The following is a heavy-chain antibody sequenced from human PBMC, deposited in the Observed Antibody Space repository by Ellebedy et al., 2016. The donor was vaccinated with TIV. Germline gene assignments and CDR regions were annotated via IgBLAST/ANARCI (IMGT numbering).Heavy chain of an antibody. Sequence: SETLSLXCAVYGGAFSGYFWSWIRQSPGKGLEWIGEINHSGSTNYNPSLKSRVTMSVDTTKKHISLRLSSVTAADTAVYYCARVGDYYGSGSLDYWGRGTLVAVSS. J-gene: IGHJ4*02. D-gene: IGHD3-10*01. CDR2: INHSGST. CDR1: GGAFSGYF. V-gene: IGHV4-34*01. CDR3: ARVGDYYGSGSLDY.